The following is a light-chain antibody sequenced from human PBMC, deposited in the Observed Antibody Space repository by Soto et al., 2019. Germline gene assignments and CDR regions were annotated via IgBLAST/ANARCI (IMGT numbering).Light chain of an antibody. CDR3: QQYNNWPPLT. Sequence: EIVMTQSPATLSVSPGERATLSCRASQSVSSNLAWYQQKPGQAPRLLIYGASTRATGIPARFRGSGSGTEVTLTISSLQSEDFAVYYCQQYNNWPPLTFGGGNKVEIK. J-gene: IGKJ4*01. V-gene: IGKV3-15*01. CDR2: GAS. CDR1: QSVSSN.